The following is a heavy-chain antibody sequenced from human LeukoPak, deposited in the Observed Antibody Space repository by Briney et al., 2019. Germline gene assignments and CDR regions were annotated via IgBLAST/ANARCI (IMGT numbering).Heavy chain of an antibody. CDR1: GGSFSGYY. D-gene: IGHD2-8*01. V-gene: IGHV4-34*01. CDR3: ARARTYDAFDI. Sequence: PSETLSLTCAVYGGSFSGYYWSWIRQPPGKGLEWIGEINHSGSTNYNPSLKSRVTISVDTSKNQFSLKLSSVTAADTAVYYCARARTYDAFDIWGQGTMVTVSS. CDR2: INHSGST. J-gene: IGHJ3*02.